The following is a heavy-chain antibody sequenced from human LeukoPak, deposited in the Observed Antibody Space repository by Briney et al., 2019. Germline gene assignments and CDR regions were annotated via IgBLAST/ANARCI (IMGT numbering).Heavy chain of an antibody. V-gene: IGHV3-48*02. CDR2: ISSSSSTI. CDR3: AGDGKQWLVKYFDY. Sequence: PGGSLRLSCVASGFTFSSYSMNWVRQAPGKGLEWVSYISSSSSTIYYADSVKGRFTISRDNAKNSLYLQMNSLRDEDTAVYYCAGDGKQWLVKYFDYWGQGTLVTVSS. J-gene: IGHJ4*02. D-gene: IGHD6-19*01. CDR1: GFTFSSYS.